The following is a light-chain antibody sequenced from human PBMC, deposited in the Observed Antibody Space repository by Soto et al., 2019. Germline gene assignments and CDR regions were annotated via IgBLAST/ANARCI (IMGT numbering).Light chain of an antibody. CDR2: GAS. Sequence: EIVLTQSPGTLSLSPGERATLSCRASQSISSSYLAWYQQKPGQAPRLLVYGASSRATGTPDRFSGSGSGTDFTLTISRLEPEDLAVYYCQQYGSSRFTFGHGTKVDIK. CDR3: QQYGSSRFT. J-gene: IGKJ3*01. V-gene: IGKV3-20*01. CDR1: QSISSSY.